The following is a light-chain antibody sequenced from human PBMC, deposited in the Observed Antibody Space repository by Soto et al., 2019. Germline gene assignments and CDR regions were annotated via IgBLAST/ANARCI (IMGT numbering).Light chain of an antibody. V-gene: IGLV1-47*01. Sequence: QSVLTQPPSASGTPGQRVTISCSGSSSNIGRNYVYWYQQFPGTAPKLLIYRNNQRPSGVPDRFSGSKSGTSASLAISGLRSEAEADYHCAAWDDSLSGVVFGGGTKLTVL. J-gene: IGLJ3*02. CDR3: AAWDDSLSGVV. CDR2: RNN. CDR1: SSNIGRNY.